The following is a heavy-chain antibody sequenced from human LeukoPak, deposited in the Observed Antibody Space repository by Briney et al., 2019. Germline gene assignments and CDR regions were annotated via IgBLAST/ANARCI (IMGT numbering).Heavy chain of an antibody. Sequence: ASVKVSCKASGYTFTGYYMHWVRQAPGQGLEWMGWINPNSGGTNYAQKFQGRVTMTRDTFISTAYMELSRLRSDDTAVYYCAREDYSKDYYYYYMDVWGKGTTVTVSS. D-gene: IGHD4-11*01. CDR2: INPNSGGT. J-gene: IGHJ6*03. CDR1: GYTFTGYY. CDR3: AREDYSKDYYYYYMDV. V-gene: IGHV1-2*02.